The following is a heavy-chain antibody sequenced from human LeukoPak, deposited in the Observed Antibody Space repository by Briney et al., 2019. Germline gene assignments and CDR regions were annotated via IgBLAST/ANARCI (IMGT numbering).Heavy chain of an antibody. J-gene: IGHJ4*02. Sequence: GSSVKVSCKASGGTFSSYAISWVRQAPGQGLEWMGGIIPIFGTANYAQKFQGRVTITTDESTSTAYMELSSLSSEDTAVYYCAREDTSGSGSTFDYWGQGTLVTVSS. CDR1: GGTFSSYA. CDR3: AREDTSGSGSTFDY. V-gene: IGHV1-69*05. CDR2: IIPIFGTA. D-gene: IGHD3-10*01.